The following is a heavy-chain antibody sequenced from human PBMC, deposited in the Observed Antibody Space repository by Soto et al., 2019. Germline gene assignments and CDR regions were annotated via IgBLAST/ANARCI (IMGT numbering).Heavy chain of an antibody. CDR1: GGSISSYH. V-gene: IGHV4-59*08. J-gene: IGHJ4*02. Sequence: SETLSLTCTVSGGSISSYHWSWIRQPPGRGLEWIGFIYYAGSTKYNPSLTSRVTISVDTSKNQFSLTLSSVTAADTAVYYCARHAPGYFDYWGQGALVTVSS. CDR3: ARHAPGYFDY. CDR2: IYYAGST.